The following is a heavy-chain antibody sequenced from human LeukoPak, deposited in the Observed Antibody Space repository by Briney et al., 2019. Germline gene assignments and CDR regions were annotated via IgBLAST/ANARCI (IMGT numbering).Heavy chain of an antibody. V-gene: IGHV1-69*05. CDR1: GGTFSSYA. D-gene: IGHD2-15*01. J-gene: IGHJ3*02. CDR2: IIPIFGTA. CDR3: ARKGYCSGGSCYSDDAFDI. Sequence: SVKLSCTASGGTFSSYAINWVRQAPGHGLEWMGRIIPIFGTANYAQQFQGRVTITTDQSTSTAYMELSSLRSEDTAVYYCARKGYCSGGSCYSDDAFDIWGQGTMVTVSS.